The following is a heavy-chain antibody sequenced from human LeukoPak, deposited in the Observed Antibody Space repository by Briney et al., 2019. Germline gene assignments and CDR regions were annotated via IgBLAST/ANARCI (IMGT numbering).Heavy chain of an antibody. CDR3: ARKVGGTNPVDYFDY. CDR1: GFTFSSYS. V-gene: IGHV3-21*01. Sequence: GGSLRLSCAASGFTFSSYSMNWVRQAPGNGLEWVSSVSSSSSYIYYADSVKGRFTISRDNAKNSLYLQMNSLRAEDTAVYYCARKVGGTNPVDYFDYWGQGTLVTVSS. CDR2: VSSSSSYI. D-gene: IGHD4-23*01. J-gene: IGHJ4*02.